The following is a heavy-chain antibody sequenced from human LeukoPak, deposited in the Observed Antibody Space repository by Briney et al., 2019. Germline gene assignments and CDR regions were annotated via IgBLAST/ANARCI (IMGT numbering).Heavy chain of an antibody. V-gene: IGHV1-2*02. D-gene: IGHD3-16*01. CDR3: ARDRQGDDAFDI. CDR2: INPNSGGT. CDR1: GYTFTGYY. Sequence: ASVKVSCKASGYTFTGYYMHWVRQAPGQGLEWMGWINPNSGGTNYAQKFQGRVTMTTDTSTSTAYMELRSLRSDDTAVYYCARDRQGDDAFDIWGQGTMVTVSS. J-gene: IGHJ3*02.